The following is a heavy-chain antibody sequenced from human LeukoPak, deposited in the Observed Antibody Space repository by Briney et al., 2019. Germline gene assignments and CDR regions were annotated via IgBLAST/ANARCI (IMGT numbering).Heavy chain of an antibody. CDR3: ARVVMKAFYYYYMDV. CDR1: GYTFSEDD. J-gene: IGHJ6*03. V-gene: IGHV1-8*01. D-gene: IGHD2-21*01. CDR2: MNPTSGDT. Sequence: ASVKVSCKASGYTFSEDDVNWVRQAPGQGLEWMGWMNPTSGDTGYAQKFQGRVTMTRSMSRNTAYMELSRLRSEDTAVYFCARVVMKAFYYYYMDVWGKGTTIIISS.